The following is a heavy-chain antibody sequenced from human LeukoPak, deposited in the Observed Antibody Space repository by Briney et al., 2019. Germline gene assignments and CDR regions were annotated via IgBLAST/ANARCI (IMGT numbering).Heavy chain of an antibody. V-gene: IGHV3-11*01. D-gene: IGHD3-22*01. J-gene: IGHJ5*02. CDR3: ARGYYNPSGKNWFDP. Sequence: GGSLRLSCAASGFTFDDYYMTWIRQAPGKGLEWVSYISSGGSTIFYADAVKGRFTISRDNAKKSLYLQMNGLRAEDTAVYYCARGYYNPSGKNWFDPWGQGTLVIVSS. CDR1: GFTFDDYY. CDR2: ISSGGSTI.